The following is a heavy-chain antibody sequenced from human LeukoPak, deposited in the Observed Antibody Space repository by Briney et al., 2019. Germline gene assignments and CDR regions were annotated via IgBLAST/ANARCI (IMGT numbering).Heavy chain of an antibody. CDR1: GFTFRNYG. CDR3: AKFRPITTVAGTIFHC. D-gene: IGHD6-19*01. V-gene: IGHV3-23*01. Sequence: PGGSLRLSCAAAGFTFRNYGMSWVRQAPGKGLEWVAALGGGGHDTFYADSVEGRFTISRDNSKNTLYLQMNSLRAEDTAVYYCAKFRPITTVAGTIFHCWGQGALVTVSS. CDR2: LGGGGHDT. J-gene: IGHJ4*02.